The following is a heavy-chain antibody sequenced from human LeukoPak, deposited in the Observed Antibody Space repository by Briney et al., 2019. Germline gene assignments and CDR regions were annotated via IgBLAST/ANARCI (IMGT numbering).Heavy chain of an antibody. J-gene: IGHJ4*02. CDR2: INPNSGGT. Sequence: ASVKVSCKASGYTFTGYCMHWVRQAPGQGLEWMGWINPNSGGTNYAQKFQGRVTMTRDTSISTAYMELSRLRSDDTAVYYCARETEFYSSGSTWGQGTLVTVSS. CDR1: GYTFTGYC. D-gene: IGHD3-22*01. CDR3: ARETEFYSSGST. V-gene: IGHV1-2*02.